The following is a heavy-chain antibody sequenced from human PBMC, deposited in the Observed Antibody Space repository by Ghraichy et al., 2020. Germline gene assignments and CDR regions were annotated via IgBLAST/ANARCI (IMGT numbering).Heavy chain of an antibody. CDR1: GGSISSGGYY. J-gene: IGHJ4*02. CDR3: ARDSSGYDYPPYFDY. D-gene: IGHD5-12*01. V-gene: IGHV4-31*03. CDR2: IYYSGNT. Sequence: SETLSLTCTVSGGSISSGGYYWSWIRQHPGKGLEWIGYIYYSGNTYYNPSLKSRVTISVDTSKNQFSLKLSSVTAADTAVYYCARDSSGYDYPPYFDYWGQGTLVTVSS.